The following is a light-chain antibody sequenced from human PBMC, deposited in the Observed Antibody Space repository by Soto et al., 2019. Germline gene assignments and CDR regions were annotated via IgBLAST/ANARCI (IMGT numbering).Light chain of an antibody. CDR3: QQYDSYPLT. CDR2: KAS. CDR1: QSISTW. V-gene: IGKV1-5*03. J-gene: IGKJ4*01. Sequence: DIQMTHSPSTLSESVGDRFTIPCRASQSISTWLACNQHKPGKAPNLLIYKASTLESGVPSRFSGSGSGTEFTLTVSSLQPDDFATYYCQQYDSYPLTFGGGTKVEIK.